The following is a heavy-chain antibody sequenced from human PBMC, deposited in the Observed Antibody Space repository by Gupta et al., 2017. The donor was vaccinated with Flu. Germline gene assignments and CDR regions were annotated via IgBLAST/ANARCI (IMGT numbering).Heavy chain of an antibody. J-gene: IGHJ6*02. Sequence: EVQLLESGGGLVQPGGSLRLSCAASGFTFSSHAMSWVRQAPGKCLHWVSAISGSGGSTHYADSVKGRCTISRDNSENTLYLQMNSLRVDDTDVYYCAKGLVVNPSIQTIYYSGMDVWGQVTTVTVSS. CDR2: ISGSGGST. CDR1: GFTFSSHA. CDR3: AKGLVVNPSIQTIYYSGMDV. D-gene: IGHD2-15*01. V-gene: IGHV3-23*01.